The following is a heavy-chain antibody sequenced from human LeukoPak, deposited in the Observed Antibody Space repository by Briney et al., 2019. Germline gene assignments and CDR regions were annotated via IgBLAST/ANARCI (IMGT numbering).Heavy chain of an antibody. V-gene: IGHV4-34*01. CDR3: ARRRFARPYWYFDL. J-gene: IGHJ2*01. CDR1: GGSFSDYY. CDR2: INHSGST. Sequence: PSETLSLTCAVYGGSFSDYYWNWIRQPPGKGVEWIGEINHSGSTNYNPSLKSRVTISVDTSKNQFSLRLTSVTAADTAVYYCARRRFARPYWYFDLWGRGTLVTVSS.